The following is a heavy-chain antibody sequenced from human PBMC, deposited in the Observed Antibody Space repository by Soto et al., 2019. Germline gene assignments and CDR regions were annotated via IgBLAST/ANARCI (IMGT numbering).Heavy chain of an antibody. CDR2: ISAYDHDT. D-gene: IGHD6-13*01. CDR3: ARAKEQQMSHAFDF. CDR1: GYTFTDYG. Sequence: QVHVVQSGAEVKKPGASVRVSCKTSGYTFTDYGFSWVRQAPGQGLEWMGWISAYDHDTKYAQKVQGRVTMTTDTSTSTVYMGLRSLRSDDTAVYYCARAKEQQMSHAFDFWGQGTMVTVSS. J-gene: IGHJ3*01. V-gene: IGHV1-18*01.